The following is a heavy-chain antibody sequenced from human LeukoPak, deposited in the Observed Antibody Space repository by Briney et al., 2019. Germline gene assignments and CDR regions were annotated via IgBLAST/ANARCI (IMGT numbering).Heavy chain of an antibody. Sequence: GGSLRLSCAASGFTFFNYWMSWVRQAPGKGLEWVANINLEGSQKYYVDSLKGRFTISRDNANSLLYLQMNSLRAEDTAVYYCARDVDYANPRHDYWGQGTLVTVSS. CDR3: ARDVDYANPRHDY. J-gene: IGHJ4*02. D-gene: IGHD4/OR15-4a*01. V-gene: IGHV3-7*01. CDR2: INLEGSQK. CDR1: GFTFFNYW.